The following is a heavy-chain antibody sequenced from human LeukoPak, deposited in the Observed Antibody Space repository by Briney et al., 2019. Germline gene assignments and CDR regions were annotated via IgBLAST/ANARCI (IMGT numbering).Heavy chain of an antibody. CDR1: GGSISSSSYY. Sequence: SETLSLTCTVSGGSISSSSYYWGWIRQPPGKGLEWIGSIYYSGSTYYNPSLKSRVTISVDTSKNQFSLKLNSVTAADTAVYYCARQGSFDGGFLLDYWGQGTLVTVSS. CDR3: ARQGSFDGGFLLDY. D-gene: IGHD3-10*01. J-gene: IGHJ4*02. CDR2: IYYSGST. V-gene: IGHV4-39*01.